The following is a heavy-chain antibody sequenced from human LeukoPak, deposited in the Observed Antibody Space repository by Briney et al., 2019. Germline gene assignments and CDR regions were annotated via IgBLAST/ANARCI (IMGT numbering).Heavy chain of an antibody. CDR3: ARSYYGSGTSYGMDV. D-gene: IGHD3-10*01. J-gene: IGHJ6*02. CDR2: IKQDGSEK. V-gene: IGHV3-7*01. Sequence: PGVSLRLPCAVSGFTFSRHCMSWVRQAPGKGLEWLANIKQDGSEKYYVDSVEGRFTISRDNAKNSLYLQMNSLRAEDTAVYYCARSYYGSGTSYGMDVWGQGTTVTVSS. CDR1: GFTFSRHC.